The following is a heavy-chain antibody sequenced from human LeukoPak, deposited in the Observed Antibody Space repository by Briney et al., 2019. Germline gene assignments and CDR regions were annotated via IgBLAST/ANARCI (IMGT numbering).Heavy chain of an antibody. J-gene: IGHJ6*03. CDR3: ASSTLYYYYYMDV. CDR1: GFTFSSYW. CDR2: INSDGSST. D-gene: IGHD3-16*01. V-gene: IGHV3-74*01. Sequence: QSGGSLRLSCAASGFTFSSYWMHWVRQAPGKGLVWVSRINSDGSSTSYADSVKGRFTISRDNAKNTLYLQMNSLRAEDTAVYYCASSTLYYYYYMDVWGKGTTVTVSS.